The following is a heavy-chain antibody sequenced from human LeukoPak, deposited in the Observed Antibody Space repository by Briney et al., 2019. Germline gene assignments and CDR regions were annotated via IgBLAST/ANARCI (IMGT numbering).Heavy chain of an antibody. V-gene: IGHV3-9*01. CDR3: AKDLTVVPAAMGSDGMDV. CDR1: GFIFVEYA. CDR2: ISWKSDTI. D-gene: IGHD2-2*01. J-gene: IGHJ6*02. Sequence: PGGSLRLSCEASGFIFVEYAMHWVRQVPGKGLEWVSGISWKSDTIGYADSVKGRFTISRDNAKNSLYLQMNSLSAEDTALYYCAKDLTVVPAAMGSDGMDVWGQGTTVTVSS.